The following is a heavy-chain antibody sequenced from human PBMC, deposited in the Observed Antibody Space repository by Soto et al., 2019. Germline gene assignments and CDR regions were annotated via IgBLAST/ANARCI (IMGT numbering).Heavy chain of an antibody. CDR1: GGTFSSDT. V-gene: IGHV1-69*02. Sequence: QVQLVQSGAEVKKPGSSVKVSCKASGGTFSSDTISWVRQAPGQGLEWMGRIIPIVTIITYAPKFQGRITITADKSTSTAYMELSSLRSDDTAVYYCARTAGTALVPDSWGQGTLVTVSS. CDR2: IIPIVTII. D-gene: IGHD5-18*01. CDR3: ARTAGTALVPDS. J-gene: IGHJ5*01.